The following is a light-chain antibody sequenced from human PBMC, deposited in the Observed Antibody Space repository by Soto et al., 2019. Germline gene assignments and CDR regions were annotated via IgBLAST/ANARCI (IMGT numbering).Light chain of an antibody. CDR1: QSVTSY. V-gene: IGKV3-11*01. J-gene: IGKJ2*01. CDR3: QQRSNWPPVYT. CDR2: AAS. Sequence: EVVLTQSPATLSLSPGERATLSCRASQSVTSYLAWYQQKPGQAPRLLIYAASNRATGIPARFSGSGSGTDLTLTISSLEPEDFAVYYCQQRSNWPPVYTFGQGTKLEIK.